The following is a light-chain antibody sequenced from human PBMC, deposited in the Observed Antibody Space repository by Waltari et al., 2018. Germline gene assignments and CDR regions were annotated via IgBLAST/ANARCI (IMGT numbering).Light chain of an antibody. CDR3: QSYDSSLSGSV. CDR2: GNS. CDR1: SSNIGAGYD. V-gene: IGLV1-40*01. Sequence: QSVLTQPPSVSGAPGQRVTISCTGSSSNIGAGYDVNWYQQLPGTASKPLIYGNSNRPSGVPDRFSGSKSGTSASLAITGLQAEDEADYYCQSYDSSLSGSVFGGGTKLTVL. J-gene: IGLJ2*01.